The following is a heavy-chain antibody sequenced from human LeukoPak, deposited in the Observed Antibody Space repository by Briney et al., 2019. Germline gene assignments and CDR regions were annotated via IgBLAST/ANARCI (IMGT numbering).Heavy chain of an antibody. Sequence: GGSLRLSCAASGFTFDDYAMHWVRHAPGKGLEWVSGISWNSGSIGYADSVKGRFTISRDNAKNSLYLQMNSLRAEDTALYYCAKDRGGAAAGYYFDYWGQGTLVTVSS. CDR1: GFTFDDYA. CDR2: ISWNSGSI. CDR3: AKDRGGAAAGYYFDY. J-gene: IGHJ4*02. V-gene: IGHV3-9*01. D-gene: IGHD6-13*01.